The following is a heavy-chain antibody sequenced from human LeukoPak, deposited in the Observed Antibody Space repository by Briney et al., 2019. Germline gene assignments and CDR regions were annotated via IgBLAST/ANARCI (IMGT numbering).Heavy chain of an antibody. V-gene: IGHV3-15*01. CDR3: ARADFWSGLDY. J-gene: IGHJ4*02. CDR1: GFTFSNAW. D-gene: IGHD3-3*01. CDR2: IKSKTDGGTT. Sequence: GGSLRLSCAASGFTFSNAWMSWVRQAPGKGLEWVGRIKSKTDGGTTDYAAPVNGRFTISRDDSKNTLYLQMNSLRAEDTAVYYCARADFWSGLDYWGQGTLVTVSS.